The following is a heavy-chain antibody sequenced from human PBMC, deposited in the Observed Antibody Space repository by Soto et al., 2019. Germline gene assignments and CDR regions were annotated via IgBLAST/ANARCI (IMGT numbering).Heavy chain of an antibody. D-gene: IGHD3-10*01. V-gene: IGHV1-18*03. Sequence: QVQLVQSGAEVRGPGASVQVSCKASGYTFANYLISWVRQAPGQGLEWMGWISTYNGNTNYARKVQGRVTMTTDTSTTTAYMELRSLRYDDMAVYYCGRLMDYYYGMDVWGQGTTVTVSS. J-gene: IGHJ6*02. CDR3: GRLMDYYYGMDV. CDR1: GYTFANYL. CDR2: ISTYNGNT.